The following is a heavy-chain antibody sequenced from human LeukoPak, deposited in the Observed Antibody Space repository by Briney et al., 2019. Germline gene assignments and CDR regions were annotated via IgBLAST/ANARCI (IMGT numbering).Heavy chain of an antibody. CDR2: ISSSSSYI. CDR3: ARDRVAVAGPEAFDI. V-gene: IGHV3-21*01. CDR1: GFTFSSYS. J-gene: IGHJ3*02. D-gene: IGHD6-19*01. Sequence: PGGSLRLSCAASGFTFSSYSMNWVRQAPGKGLEWISSISSSSSYIYYADSVKGRSTISRDNAKNSLYLQMNSLRAEDTAVYYCARDRVAVAGPEAFDIWGQGTMVTVSS.